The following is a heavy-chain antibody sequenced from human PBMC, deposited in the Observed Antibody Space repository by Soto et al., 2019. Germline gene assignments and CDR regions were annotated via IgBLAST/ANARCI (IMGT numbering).Heavy chain of an antibody. V-gene: IGHV3-30*18. D-gene: IGHD3-16*02. CDR1: GFTFSSYG. CDR3: AKDGMITFGGVIVYYYYYMDV. Sequence: GGSLRLSCAASGFTFSSYGMHWVRQAPGKGLEWVAVISYDGSNKYYADSVKGRFTISRDNSKNTLYLQMNSLRAEETAVYYCAKDGMITFGGVIVYYYYYMDVWGKGTTVTVSS. J-gene: IGHJ6*03. CDR2: ISYDGSNK.